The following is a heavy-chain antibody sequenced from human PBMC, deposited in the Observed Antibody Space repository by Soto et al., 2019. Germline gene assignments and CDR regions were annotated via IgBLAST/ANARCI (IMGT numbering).Heavy chain of an antibody. CDR3: ATGIVVVTARTFDY. CDR1: GYTFTSYG. D-gene: IGHD2-21*02. J-gene: IGHJ4*02. V-gene: IGHV1-18*04. CDR2: ISAYNDNT. Sequence: ASVKVSCKASGYTFTSYGISWVRQAPGQGLEWMGWISAYNDNTNYAQKLQGRVTMTTDTSTSTAYTELSSLRSEDTAVYYCATGIVVVTARTFDYWGQGTLVTVSS.